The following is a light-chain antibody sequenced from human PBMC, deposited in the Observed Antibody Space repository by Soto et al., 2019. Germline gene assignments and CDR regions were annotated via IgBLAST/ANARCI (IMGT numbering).Light chain of an antibody. CDR2: AAS. Sequence: DIQMTQSPSSLSASVGDRVTITCRASQSISSYLNWYQQKLAKAPKLLISAASSLQSGVPSRFSGSGSGTDFTLTITSLQPEDFATYYCQQSHTTPYTFGQGTKLEIK. J-gene: IGKJ2*01. CDR1: QSISSY. CDR3: QQSHTTPYT. V-gene: IGKV1-39*01.